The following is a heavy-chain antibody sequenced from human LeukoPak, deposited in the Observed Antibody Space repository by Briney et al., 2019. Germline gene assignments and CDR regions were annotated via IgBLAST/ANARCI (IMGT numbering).Heavy chain of an antibody. CDR3: ARGGVWFGED. D-gene: IGHD3-10*01. CDR2: INHSGST. V-gene: IGHV4-34*01. J-gene: IGHJ4*02. Sequence: PSETLSLTCDVYGGSFSGYYWSWIRQPPGKGLEWIGEINHSGSTNYNPSLKSRVTTSVDTSKNQFSLKLSSVTAADTAVYYCARGGVWFGEDGGQGTLVTVSS. CDR1: GGSFSGYY.